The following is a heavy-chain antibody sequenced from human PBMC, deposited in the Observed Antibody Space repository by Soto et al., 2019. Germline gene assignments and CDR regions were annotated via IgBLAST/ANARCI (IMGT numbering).Heavy chain of an antibody. CDR3: ARHAGPGIAAAAIFDY. V-gene: IGHV4-59*08. Sequence: SETLSLTCTVSGGSISSYYWSWIRQPPGKGLEWIGYICYSGSTNYNPSLKSRVTISVDTSKNQFSLKLSSVTAADTAVYYCARHAGPGIAAAAIFDYWGQGTLVTVSS. CDR2: ICYSGST. D-gene: IGHD6-13*01. CDR1: GGSISSYY. J-gene: IGHJ4*02.